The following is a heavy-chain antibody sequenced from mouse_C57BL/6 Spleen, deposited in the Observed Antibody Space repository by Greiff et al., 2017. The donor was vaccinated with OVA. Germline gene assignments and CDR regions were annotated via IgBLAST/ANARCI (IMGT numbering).Heavy chain of an antibody. CDR2: IEPSDSYT. CDR3: ARGLLGHYYAMDY. Sequence: QVQLQQPGAELVRPGTSVKLSCKASGYTFTSYWMHWVKQRPGQGLEWIGVIEPSDSYTNYNQKFKGKATLTVDTSSSTAYMQLSSLTSEDSAVYYCARGLLGHYYAMDYWGQGTSVTVSS. CDR1: GYTFTSYW. V-gene: IGHV1-59*01. D-gene: IGHD2-3*01. J-gene: IGHJ4*01.